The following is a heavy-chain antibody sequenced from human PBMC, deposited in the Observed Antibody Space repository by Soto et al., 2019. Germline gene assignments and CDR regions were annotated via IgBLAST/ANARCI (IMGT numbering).Heavy chain of an antibody. V-gene: IGHV4-59*01. CDR1: GGSISSYY. J-gene: IGHJ5*02. CDR3: ARNYYGSGSYWFDP. D-gene: IGHD3-10*01. Sequence: NPSETLSLTCTVSGGSISSYYWSWIRQPPGKGLEWIGYIYYSGSTNYNPSLKSRVTISVDTSKNQFSLKLSSVTAADTAVYYCARNYYGSGSYWFDPWGQGTLVTVSS. CDR2: IYYSGST.